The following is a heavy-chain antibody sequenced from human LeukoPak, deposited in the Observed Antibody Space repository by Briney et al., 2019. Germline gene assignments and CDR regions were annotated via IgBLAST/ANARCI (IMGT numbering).Heavy chain of an antibody. D-gene: IGHD3-22*01. J-gene: IGHJ6*03. Sequence: SETLSLTCAVYGVSFSGYYWSWIRQPPGKGLEWIGEINHSGSTNYNPSLKSRVTISVDTSKNQFSLKLSSVTAADTAVYYCARGATKYYYDSSGSNPPRGYYYYMDVWGKGTTVTVSS. CDR3: ARGATKYYYDSSGSNPPRGYYYYMDV. CDR2: INHSGST. CDR1: GVSFSGYY. V-gene: IGHV4-34*01.